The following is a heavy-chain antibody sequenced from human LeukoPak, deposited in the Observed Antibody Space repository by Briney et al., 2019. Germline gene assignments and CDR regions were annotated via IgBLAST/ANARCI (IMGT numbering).Heavy chain of an antibody. CDR1: GFTFDNYA. D-gene: IGHD1-20*01. CDR3: ARRRYNWNAIDY. CDR2: ISGSGVST. Sequence: GGSLRLSCAASGFTFDNYAMSWVRQAPGKGLEWVSTISGSGVSTYYADSVKGWFTISRDNSKNTMYLQMNSLRAEDTAVYFCARRRYNWNAIDYWGQGTLVTVSS. V-gene: IGHV3-23*01. J-gene: IGHJ4*02.